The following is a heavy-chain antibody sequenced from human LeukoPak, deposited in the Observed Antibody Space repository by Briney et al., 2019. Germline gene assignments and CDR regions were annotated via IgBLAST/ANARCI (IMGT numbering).Heavy chain of an antibody. CDR2: IYTSGST. CDR1: GGSISSGSYY. J-gene: IGHJ2*01. Sequence: PSETLSLTCTVSGGSISSGSYYWSWIRQPAGKGREGIGRIYTSGSTNDNPSLKRRDTISGDTSKNQFSLKLSSVTAADTAVYYCARDQPSRIRSYFDLWGRGTLVTVSS. V-gene: IGHV4-61*02. D-gene: IGHD2-15*01. CDR3: ARDQPSRIRSYFDL.